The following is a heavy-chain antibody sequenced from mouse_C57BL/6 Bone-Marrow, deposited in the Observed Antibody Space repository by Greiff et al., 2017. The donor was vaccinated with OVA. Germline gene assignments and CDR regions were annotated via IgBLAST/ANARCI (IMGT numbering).Heavy chain of an antibody. V-gene: IGHV2-2*01. J-gene: IGHJ4*01. D-gene: IGHD2-5*01. CDR1: GFSLTSYG. CDR2: IWSGGST. CDR3: AREGGSYYSNPYAMDY. Sequence: VKLMESGPGLVQPSQSLSITCTVSGFSLTSYGVHWVRQSPGKGLEWLGVIWSGGSTDYNAAFISRLSISKDNSKSQVFFKMNSLQADDTAIYYCAREGGSYYSNPYAMDYWGQGTSVTVSS.